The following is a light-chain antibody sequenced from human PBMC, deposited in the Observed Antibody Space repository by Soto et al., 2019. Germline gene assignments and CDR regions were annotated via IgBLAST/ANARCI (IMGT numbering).Light chain of an antibody. CDR3: QQAISFPIT. J-gene: IGKJ5*01. Sequence: EIVMTQSPATLSVSPGERATLSCRASQSISDTLAWYQQKPGQAPRLLIYSASRGATGFPARFSGSGSGTGFTLTISSLQPEDFGTYYCQQAISFPITFGQGTRLEI. V-gene: IGKV3-15*01. CDR2: SAS. CDR1: QSISDT.